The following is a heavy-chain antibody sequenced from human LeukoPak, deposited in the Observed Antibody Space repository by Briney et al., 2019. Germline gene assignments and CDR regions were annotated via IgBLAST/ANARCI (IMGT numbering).Heavy chain of an antibody. Sequence: GGSLRLSCAASGFTFDDYAMHWVRQAPGKGLEWVSGISWNSGSIGYADSVKGRFTISRDSAKNSLYLQMNSLRAEDTAVYYCARDGHYDILTGYFQDWGQGTLVTVSS. V-gene: IGHV3-9*01. CDR3: ARDGHYDILTGYFQD. J-gene: IGHJ1*01. CDR1: GFTFDDYA. D-gene: IGHD3-9*01. CDR2: ISWNSGSI.